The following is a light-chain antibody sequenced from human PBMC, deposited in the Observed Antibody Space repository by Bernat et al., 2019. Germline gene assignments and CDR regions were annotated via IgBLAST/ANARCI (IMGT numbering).Light chain of an antibody. Sequence: DVVMTQSPLSLPVTLGQPASISCRPDQSLVKSDGNTYLNWLQQRPGQSPRRLIYKVSNRDSGVPDRFSGSGSGTDFTLKISRVEAEDVGVYYCMQGTHWLWTFGQGTKVEIK. V-gene: IGKV2-30*01. CDR3: MQGTHWLWT. CDR1: QSLVKSDGNTY. J-gene: IGKJ1*01. CDR2: KVS.